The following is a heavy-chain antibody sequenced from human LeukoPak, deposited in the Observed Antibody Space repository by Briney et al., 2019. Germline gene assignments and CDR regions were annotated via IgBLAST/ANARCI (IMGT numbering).Heavy chain of an antibody. Sequence: TGGSLRLSCVASGLSFSNYDMQWVRQTVGKGLEWVSGIGRAGDTHYPDSVKGRFTVSRENAKNSLYLQMNSLRAGDTAVYYCARDLQLWTTRDTRGGAQVGYWGQGTLVTVSS. CDR1: GLSFSNYD. D-gene: IGHD5-18*01. CDR3: ARDLQLWTTRDTRGGAQVGY. J-gene: IGHJ4*02. V-gene: IGHV3-13*01. CDR2: IGRAGDT.